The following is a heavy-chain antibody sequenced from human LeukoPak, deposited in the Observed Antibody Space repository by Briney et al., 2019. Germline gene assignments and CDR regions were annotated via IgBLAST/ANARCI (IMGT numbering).Heavy chain of an antibody. CDR1: GFTFSSYW. CDR2: IASDGSST. J-gene: IGHJ4*02. Sequence: GGSLRLSCAASGFTFSSYWMNWVRQAPGKGLVWVSRIASDGSSTTYADSVKGRFSISRDNAKNTLYLQMNSLRAEDTAVYYCARDHRGVRDYFDYWGQGTLVTVSS. V-gene: IGHV3-74*01. D-gene: IGHD3-10*01. CDR3: ARDHRGVRDYFDY.